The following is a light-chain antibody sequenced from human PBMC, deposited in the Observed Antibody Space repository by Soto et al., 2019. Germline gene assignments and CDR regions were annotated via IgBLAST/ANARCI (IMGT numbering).Light chain of an antibody. CDR1: QSINRF. Sequence: DIQMTQSPSSLSASVGDRVSITCRAGQSINRFLNWYQQKPGKAPKLLIYGASSLQSGVRSRFSGSGSGTDFTLTISSLQPEDFATYYCQQSYSSPQTFGQGTKVEIK. CDR2: GAS. CDR3: QQSYSSPQT. V-gene: IGKV1-39*01. J-gene: IGKJ1*01.